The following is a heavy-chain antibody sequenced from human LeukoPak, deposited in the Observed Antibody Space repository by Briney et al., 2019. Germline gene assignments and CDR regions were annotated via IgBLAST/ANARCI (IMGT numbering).Heavy chain of an antibody. CDR1: GYTFTSYG. CDR2: IIPIFGTA. V-gene: IGHV1-69*05. D-gene: IGHD2-2*01. Sequence: ASVKVSCKASGYTFTSYGISWVRQAPGQGLEWMGGIIPIFGTANYAQKFQGRVTITTDESTSTAYMELSSLRSEDTAVYYCARSGLYCSSTSCPTGWFDPWGQGTLVTVSS. J-gene: IGHJ5*02. CDR3: ARSGLYCSSTSCPTGWFDP.